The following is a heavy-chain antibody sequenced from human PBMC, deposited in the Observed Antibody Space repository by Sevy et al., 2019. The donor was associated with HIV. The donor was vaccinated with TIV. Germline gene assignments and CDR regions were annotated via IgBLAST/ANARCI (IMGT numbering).Heavy chain of an antibody. CDR3: ARDPYARRGFDY. D-gene: IGHD3-16*01. CDR2: LNPGNVNT. Sequence: ASVKVSCKASGYTFNTYTIHWVRQAPGQSLEWIGWLNPGNVNTKYSQRLQGRVTITRDTSATTAYMELTSLRSEDTAVYYCARDPYARRGFDYWGQGTLVTVSS. V-gene: IGHV1-3*01. J-gene: IGHJ4*02. CDR1: GYTFNTYT.